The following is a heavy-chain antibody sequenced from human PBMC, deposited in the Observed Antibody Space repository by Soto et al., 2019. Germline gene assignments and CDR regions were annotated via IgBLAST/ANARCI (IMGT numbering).Heavy chain of an antibody. CDR3: ATHYCSSPTCSLVKKYYYYGVDV. CDR2: IIPKFGTT. CDR1: GGTFRNNA. V-gene: IGHV1-69*01. D-gene: IGHD2-2*01. Sequence: QVQLVQSGAEVKKPGSSVRVSCKASGGTFRNNAISWVRQAPGQGLEWMGGIIPKFGTTNYAQKIQGRVTVTADESTTTAYMELSTLRYDDTAVYYCATHYCSSPTCSLVKKYYYYGVDVWGQGTTVTVSS. J-gene: IGHJ6*02.